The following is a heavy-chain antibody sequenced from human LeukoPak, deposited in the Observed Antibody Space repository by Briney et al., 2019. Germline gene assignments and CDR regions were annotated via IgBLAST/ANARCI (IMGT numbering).Heavy chain of an antibody. CDR2: IYYSGST. J-gene: IGHJ5*02. CDR3: ARNRYYYGSGNYGVPNWFDP. Sequence: PSETLSLTCTVPGGSISSGSYYWGWIRQPPGKGLEWIGSIYYSGSTYYNPSLKSRVTISVDTSKNQFSLKLSSVTAADTAMYYCARNRYYYGSGNYGVPNWFDPWGQGTLVTVSS. CDR1: GGSISSGSYY. V-gene: IGHV4-39*01. D-gene: IGHD3-10*01.